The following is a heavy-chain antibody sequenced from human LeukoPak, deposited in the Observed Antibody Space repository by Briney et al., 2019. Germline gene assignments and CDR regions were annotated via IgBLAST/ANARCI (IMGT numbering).Heavy chain of an antibody. D-gene: IGHD4-11*01. V-gene: IGHV1-18*01. Sequence: ASVTVSFTSSAYSFILYGISWGRQAPGQGPEWMGWISTSTGDTKYTQKFQGRVTLTTDTSTSTAYMELSSLRSDDTAVYYCARDDNYGIFVNVDYWGQGTLVTVSS. CDR3: ARDDNYGIFVNVDY. CDR1: AYSFILYG. J-gene: IGHJ4*02. CDR2: ISTSTGDT.